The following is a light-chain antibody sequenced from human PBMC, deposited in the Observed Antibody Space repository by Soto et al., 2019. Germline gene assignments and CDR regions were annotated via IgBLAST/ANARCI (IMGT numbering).Light chain of an antibody. CDR2: GAS. J-gene: IGKJ1*01. V-gene: IGKV3-20*01. Sequence: EIVLTQSPGTLSLSPGERATLSCRASQSVSSYYLAWYQQKPGQAPRLLIHGASNRATGVPDRFSGSGSGTDFTFTISRLEPEDFAVYYCQQYGSSRPWAFGQGTKVEI. CDR3: QQYGSSRPWA. CDR1: QSVSSYY.